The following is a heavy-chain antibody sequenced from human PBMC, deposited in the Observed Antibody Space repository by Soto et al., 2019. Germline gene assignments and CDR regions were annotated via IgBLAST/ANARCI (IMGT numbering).Heavy chain of an antibody. D-gene: IGHD6-19*01. J-gene: IGHJ6*02. V-gene: IGHV3-30*18. CDR3: AKDGGWLHGYYYYGMDV. CDR2: ISYDGTNK. CDR1: GFTFSHYG. Sequence: QVQLVESGGGVVQPGRSLRLSCAASGFTFSHYGMHWVRQAPGKGLEWVAVISYDGTNKYYADSVKGRFTISRDNSKNTMYLQMNSLRAEDTAVYDCAKDGGWLHGYYYYGMDVWGQGTTVTVSS.